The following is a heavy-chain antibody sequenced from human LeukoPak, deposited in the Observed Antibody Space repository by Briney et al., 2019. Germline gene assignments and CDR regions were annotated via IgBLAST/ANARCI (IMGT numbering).Heavy chain of an antibody. Sequence: PSETLSLTCTVSGGSISSGDYFWTWIRQPPGKGLEWIGYIYYTGSTYYNPSLKSRVSMSLDTSETQFSLRLNSVTAADTAVYYCARVYYYDSSGFYFAYWGQGTLVTVSS. J-gene: IGHJ4*02. CDR3: ARVYYYDSSGFYFAY. D-gene: IGHD3-22*01. CDR1: GGSISSGDYF. CDR2: IYYTGST. V-gene: IGHV4-30-4*01.